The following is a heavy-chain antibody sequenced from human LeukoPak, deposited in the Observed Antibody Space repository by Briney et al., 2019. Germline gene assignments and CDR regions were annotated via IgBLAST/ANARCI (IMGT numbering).Heavy chain of an antibody. D-gene: IGHD6-19*01. J-gene: IGHJ6*02. CDR3: ARPLRPYRSGGTGMDV. Sequence: GASVKVSCKASGYTFTSYGISWVRQAPGQGLEWMGWISGNNDNTNSAQKLQGRVTMTADTSTSTAYMELRSLRSDDTAVYYCARPLRPYRSGGTGMDVWGQGTTVTVSS. CDR1: GYTFTSYG. V-gene: IGHV1-18*01. CDR2: ISGNNDNT.